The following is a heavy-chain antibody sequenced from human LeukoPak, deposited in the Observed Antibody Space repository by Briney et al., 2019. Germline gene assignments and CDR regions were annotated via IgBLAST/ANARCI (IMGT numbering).Heavy chain of an antibody. CDR2: ISAYNGNT. V-gene: IGHV1-18*01. Sequence: ASVKVSCKASGYTFTSYGISWVRQAPGQGLEWMGWISAYNGNTNCAQKLQGRVTMTTDTSTSTAYMELRSLRSDDTAVYYCARRKVIVGEGGAFDIWGQGTMVTVSS. CDR3: ARRKVIVGEGGAFDI. D-gene: IGHD1-26*01. CDR1: GYTFTSYG. J-gene: IGHJ3*02.